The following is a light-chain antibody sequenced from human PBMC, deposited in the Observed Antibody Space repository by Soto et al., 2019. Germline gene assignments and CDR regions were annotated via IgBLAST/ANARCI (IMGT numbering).Light chain of an antibody. CDR3: CSYAGSSTFEYV. J-gene: IGLJ1*01. CDR1: SSDVGSYNL. V-gene: IGLV2-23*02. CDR2: EVS. Sequence: SALTQPASVSGSPGQSITISCTGTSSDVGSYNLVSWYRQHPGKAPKLMIYEVSKRPSGVSNRFSGSKSGNTASLTISGLQAEDEADYYCCSYAGSSTFEYVFGTGTKVTVL.